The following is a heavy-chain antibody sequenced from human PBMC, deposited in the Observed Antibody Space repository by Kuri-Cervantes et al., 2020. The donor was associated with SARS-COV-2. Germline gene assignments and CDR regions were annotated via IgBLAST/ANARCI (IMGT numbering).Heavy chain of an antibody. CDR2: IYYSGST. CDR3: ARDLRNTVVTPNYYYYYYMDV. CDR1: GGSISSYY. J-gene: IGHJ6*03. D-gene: IGHD4-23*01. Sequence: SETLSLTCTVSGGSISSYYWSWIRQPAGKGLEWIGYIYYSGSTNYNPSLKSRVTISVDTSKNQFSLKLSSVTAADTAVYYCARDLRNTVVTPNYYYYYYMDVWGKGTTVTVSS. V-gene: IGHV4-59*01.